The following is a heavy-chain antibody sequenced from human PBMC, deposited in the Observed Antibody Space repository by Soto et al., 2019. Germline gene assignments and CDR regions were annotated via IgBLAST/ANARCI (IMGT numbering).Heavy chain of an antibody. V-gene: IGHV1-24*01. D-gene: IGHD2-21*01. CDR3: ATVMVILGVIPSAFDI. J-gene: IGHJ3*02. Sequence: GALVKVSCKVSGCTLTELSMHWVRQAPGKGLEWMGGFIPDYGEAIYAQKFQGRVTITEDKSTDTAYMELSSLRSEDTAVYYCATVMVILGVIPSAFDIWGQGTLVTVSS. CDR1: GCTLTELS. CDR2: FIPDYGEA.